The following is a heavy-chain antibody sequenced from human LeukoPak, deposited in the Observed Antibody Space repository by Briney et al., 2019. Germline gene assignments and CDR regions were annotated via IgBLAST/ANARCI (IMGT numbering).Heavy chain of an antibody. Sequence: PGGSLRLSCAASGFTFSSYWMSWVRQAPGKGLEWVANIKQDGSEKYYVDSVKGRFTISRDNAKNSLYLQMNSLRAEDTAVYYCARDGGIAVAVFGWFDPWGQGTLVTVSS. CDR2: IKQDGSEK. CDR3: ARDGGIAVAVFGWFDP. V-gene: IGHV3-7*01. J-gene: IGHJ5*02. D-gene: IGHD6-19*01. CDR1: GFTFSSYW.